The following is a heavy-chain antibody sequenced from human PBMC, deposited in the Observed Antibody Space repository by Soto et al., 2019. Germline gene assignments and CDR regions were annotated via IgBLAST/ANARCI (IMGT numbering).Heavy chain of an antibody. CDR2: IIPILGIA. J-gene: IGHJ4*02. D-gene: IGHD3-22*01. CDR1: GGTFSSYT. CDR3: ATSPLYDSSXYYPD. Sequence: QVQLVQSGAEVKKPGSSVKVSCKASGGTFSSYTISWVRQAPGQGLEWMGRIIPILGIANYAQKFQGRVTITADKSTSTAYMELSSLRSEDTAVYYCATSPLYDSSXYYPDWGQGTLVTVSS. V-gene: IGHV1-69*02.